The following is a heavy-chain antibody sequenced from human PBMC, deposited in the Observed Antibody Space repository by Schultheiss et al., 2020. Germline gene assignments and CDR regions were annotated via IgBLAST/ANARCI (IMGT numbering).Heavy chain of an antibody. V-gene: IGHV3-11*04. CDR3: ARAPYSGYVMDV. CDR1: GFAFSDYY. CDR2: ISGSDNDI. D-gene: IGHD5-12*01. J-gene: IGHJ6*02. Sequence: GGSLRLSCAASGFAFSDYYMSWIRQAPGKGLEWVSHISGSDNDIYYADSVKGRFTISRDNAKNSLYLQMNSLRAEDTAVYYCARAPYSGYVMDVWGQGTTVTVSS.